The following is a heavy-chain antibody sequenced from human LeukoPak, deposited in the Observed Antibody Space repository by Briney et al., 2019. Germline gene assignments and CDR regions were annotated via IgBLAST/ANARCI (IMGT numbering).Heavy chain of an antibody. D-gene: IGHD3-9*01. J-gene: IGHJ5*02. CDR1: GYTFTGYY. CDR3: ARGRLEYFDWLLHNWFDP. V-gene: IGHV1-2*02. CDR2: INPNSGGT. Sequence: ASVKVSCKASGYTFTGYYMHWVRQAPGQGLEWMGWINPNSGGTNYAQKFQGRVTMTRDTSISTAYMELSRLRSDDTAAYYCARGRLEYFDWLLHNWFDPWGQGTLVTVSS.